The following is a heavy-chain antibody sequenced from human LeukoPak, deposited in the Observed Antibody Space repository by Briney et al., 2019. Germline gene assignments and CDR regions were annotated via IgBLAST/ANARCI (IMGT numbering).Heavy chain of an antibody. CDR1: GYTFTSYG. V-gene: IGHV1-18*01. Sequence: ASVKVSCKASGYTFTSYGISWVRQAPGQGLEWMGWISAYNGNTNYAQKLQGRVTMTTDTSTSTAYMELRSLTPDDTAMYYCARDPEGVTPLDYWGQGTLVTVSS. CDR3: ARDPEGVTPLDY. J-gene: IGHJ4*02. CDR2: ISAYNGNT. D-gene: IGHD3-10*01.